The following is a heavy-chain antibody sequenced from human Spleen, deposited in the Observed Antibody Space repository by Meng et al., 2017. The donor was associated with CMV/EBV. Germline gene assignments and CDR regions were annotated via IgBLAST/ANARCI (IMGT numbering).Heavy chain of an antibody. CDR3: ARPLSAMTYTVAV. V-gene: IGHV3-NL1*01. CDR2: IYSGGSST. J-gene: IGHJ4*02. CDR1: GFTFSDYY. Sequence: GESLKISCAASGFTFSDYYMSWIRQAPGKGLEWVSVIYSGGSSTYYADSVKGRFTISRDNSKNTLYLQMNSLTDEDSALYYCARPLSAMTYTVAVWGQGTLVTVSS. D-gene: IGHD2-2*01.